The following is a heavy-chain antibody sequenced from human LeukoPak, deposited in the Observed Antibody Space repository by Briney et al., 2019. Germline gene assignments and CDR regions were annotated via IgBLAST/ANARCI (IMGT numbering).Heavy chain of an antibody. V-gene: IGHV1-69*13. J-gene: IGHJ6*03. D-gene: IGHD2-2*02. CDR1: GGTFSSYA. CDR3: GRDRSEDIVVVPAAIRQYYYYMDV. Sequence: ASVKVSCKASGGTFSSYAISWVRQAPGQGLEWMGGIIPIFGTANYAQKFQGRVTITADESTSTAYMELSSLRSEDTAVYYCGRDRSEDIVVVPAAIRQYYYYMDVWGKGTTVTVSS. CDR2: IIPIFGTA.